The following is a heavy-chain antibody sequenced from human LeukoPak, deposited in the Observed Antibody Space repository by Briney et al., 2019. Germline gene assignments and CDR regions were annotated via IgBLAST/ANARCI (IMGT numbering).Heavy chain of an antibody. V-gene: IGHV3-20*04. CDR2: INWNGGST. CDR3: ATPYYYDSSGYYVY. J-gene: IGHJ4*02. D-gene: IGHD3-22*01. CDR1: GFTSDDYG. Sequence: PEGSLRLSCAASGFTSDDYGMSWVRQAPGKGLEWVSGINWNGGSTGYADSVKGRFTISRDNAKNSLYLQMNSLRAEDTALYYCATPYYYDSSGYYVYWGQGTLVTVSS.